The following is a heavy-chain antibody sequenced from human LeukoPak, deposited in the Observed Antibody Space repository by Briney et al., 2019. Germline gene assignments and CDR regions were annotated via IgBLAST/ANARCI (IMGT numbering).Heavy chain of an antibody. CDR1: GFTSSSYS. Sequence: GGSLRLSCADSGFTSSSYSMNWVRQAPGKGLEWVSSISSSSSYIYYADSVKGRFTISRDNAKNSLYLQMNSLRAEDTAVYYCARDYAVAGFFDYWGQGTLVTVSS. J-gene: IGHJ4*02. CDR2: ISSSSSYI. CDR3: ARDYAVAGFFDY. D-gene: IGHD6-19*01. V-gene: IGHV3-21*01.